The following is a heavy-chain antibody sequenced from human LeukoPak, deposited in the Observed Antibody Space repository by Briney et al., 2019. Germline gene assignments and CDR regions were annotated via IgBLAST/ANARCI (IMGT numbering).Heavy chain of an antibody. CDR2: ISYDGSNK. D-gene: IGHD3-22*01. CDR3: AKDLETYYYDSSGPSY. J-gene: IGHJ4*02. Sequence: GRSLRLSCAASGFTFSSYGMHWVRQAPGKGLEWVAIISYDGSNKYYADSVKGRFTISRDNSKNTLYLQMDSLRAEDTAVYYCAKDLETYYYDSSGPSYWGQGTLVTVSS. V-gene: IGHV3-30*18. CDR1: GFTFSSYG.